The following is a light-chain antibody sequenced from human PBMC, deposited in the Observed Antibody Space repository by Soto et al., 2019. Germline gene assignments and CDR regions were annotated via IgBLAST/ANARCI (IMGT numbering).Light chain of an antibody. CDR1: QSISNW. V-gene: IGKV1-5*01. CDR2: AAS. J-gene: IGKJ1*01. Sequence: DIQMTQSPSTLPASVGDRVTITCWASQSISNWLAWYQQRPGQAPKVLIYAASGLASGVPSTFSGSGSGTEFTLTISSLQPDDFATYFCQHYDTFSWAFGQGTKVDI. CDR3: QHYDTFSWA.